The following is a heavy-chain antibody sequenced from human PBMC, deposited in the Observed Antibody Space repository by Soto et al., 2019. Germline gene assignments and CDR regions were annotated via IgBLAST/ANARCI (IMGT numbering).Heavy chain of an antibody. D-gene: IGHD3-3*01. CDR2: IHWDDDK. CDR3: AHLTYYNFWSGYPAFDY. CDR1: GFSLSTSGVG. V-gene: IGHV2-5*02. J-gene: IGHJ4*02. Sequence: QITLKESGPTLVKPTQTLTLTCTFSGFSLSTSGVGVGWIRQPPGKALECLAFIHWDDDKRYSPSMKSRLTITKDTSKNQVVLTMTNLDPVDTATYYCAHLTYYNFWSGYPAFDYWGQGTLVTVSS.